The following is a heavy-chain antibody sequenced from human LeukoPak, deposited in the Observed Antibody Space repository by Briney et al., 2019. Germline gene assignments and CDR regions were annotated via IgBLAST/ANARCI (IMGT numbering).Heavy chain of an antibody. CDR2: IYYSGTT. CDR1: DGSISSGYYY. V-gene: IGHV4-39*01. D-gene: IGHD6-13*01. Sequence: IPSETLSLTCSVSDGSISSGYYYWAWIRQPPGKGPEWIGSIYYSGTTYPNPSLKSRVTISVDTSKNQFSLKLSSVTAADTAVYYCARGRYLTTGGGAAAGFLDYWGQGTLVTVSS. CDR3: ARGRYLTTGGGAAAGFLDY. J-gene: IGHJ4*02.